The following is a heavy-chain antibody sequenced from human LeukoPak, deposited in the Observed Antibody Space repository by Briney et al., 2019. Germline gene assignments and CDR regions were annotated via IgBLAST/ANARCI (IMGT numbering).Heavy chain of an antibody. CDR3: ARGGYHLSYFDY. V-gene: IGHV3-21*01. J-gene: IGHJ4*02. CDR2: ISSSSSYI. D-gene: IGHD3-16*02. Sequence: GGSLRLSCAASGFTFSSYSMNWVRQAPGKGLEWVSSISSSSSYIYYADSVKGRITISRDNAKNSLYLQMNSLRAEDTAVYYCARGGYHLSYFDYWGQGTLVTVSS. CDR1: GFTFSSYS.